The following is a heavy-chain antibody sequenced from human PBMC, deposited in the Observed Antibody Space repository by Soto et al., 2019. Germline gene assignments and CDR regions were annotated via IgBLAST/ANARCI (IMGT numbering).Heavy chain of an antibody. CDR1: GFTFSSYA. Sequence: EVQLLESGGGLVQPGGSLRLSCAASGFTFSSYAMSWVRQAPGKGLEWVSAISGSGGSTYYADSVKGRFTISRDNSKNPLYLQMNSLRAEDTAVYYCAKGPHWELRYFDYWGQGTLVTVSS. V-gene: IGHV3-23*01. CDR3: AKGPHWELRYFDY. CDR2: ISGSGGST. D-gene: IGHD1-26*01. J-gene: IGHJ4*02.